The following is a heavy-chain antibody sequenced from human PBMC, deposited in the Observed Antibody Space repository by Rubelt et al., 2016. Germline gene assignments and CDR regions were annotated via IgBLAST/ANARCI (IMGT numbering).Heavy chain of an antibody. D-gene: IGHD1-26*01. CDR2: IYSGGST. J-gene: IGHJ4*02. Sequence: EVQLVESGGGLVQPGGSLRLSCAASGFTVSSNYMSWVRQAPGKGLEWVSVIYSGGSTYYADSVKGRFTISRHNSKNTRYLQMNSLRAEDTAVYYCARDNAGATDYWGQGTLVTVSS. CDR3: ARDNAGATDY. CDR1: GFTVSSNY. V-gene: IGHV3-53*04.